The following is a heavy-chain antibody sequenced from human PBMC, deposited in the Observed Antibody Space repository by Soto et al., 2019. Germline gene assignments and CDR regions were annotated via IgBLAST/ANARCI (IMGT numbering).Heavy chain of an antibody. J-gene: IGHJ6*03. CDR3: ARTIWGRPPYYYYYYMDG. CDR2: IYPGDSDT. Sequence: PRESLKISCKGSGYSFTSYWIGWVRQMPGKGLEWMGIIYPGDSDTRYSPSFQGQVTISADKSISTAYLQWSSLKASDTAMYYCARTIWGRPPYYYYYYMDGWGKGTTVTVSS. V-gene: IGHV5-51*01. CDR1: GYSFTSYW. D-gene: IGHD3-16*01.